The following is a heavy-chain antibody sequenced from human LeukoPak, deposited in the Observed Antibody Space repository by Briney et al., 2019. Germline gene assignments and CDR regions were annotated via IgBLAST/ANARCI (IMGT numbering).Heavy chain of an antibody. CDR3: TTYYYDSSGYRDY. CDR1: GFTFSSYA. Sequence: GGSLRLSCAASGFTFSSYAMNWVRQAPGKGLEWVSAISGSGGSTYYADSVTGRFTISRDNSKNTLYLQMNSLRAEDTAVYYCTTYYYDSSGYRDYWGQGTLVTVSS. J-gene: IGHJ4*02. V-gene: IGHV3-23*01. CDR2: ISGSGGST. D-gene: IGHD3-22*01.